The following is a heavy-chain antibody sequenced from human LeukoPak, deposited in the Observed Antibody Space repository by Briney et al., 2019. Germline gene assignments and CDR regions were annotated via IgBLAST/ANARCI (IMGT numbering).Heavy chain of an antibody. D-gene: IGHD2-2*01. Sequence: ASVKVSCKASGYTFTGYYMHWVRQAPGQGLEWMGWINPNSGGTNYAQKFQGRVTMTRDTSISTAYMELSRLRSDDTAVYYYASLPGGQIVVVPSWGQGTMVTVSS. CDR3: ASLPGGQIVVVPS. CDR2: INPNSGGT. J-gene: IGHJ3*01. V-gene: IGHV1-2*02. CDR1: GYTFTGYY.